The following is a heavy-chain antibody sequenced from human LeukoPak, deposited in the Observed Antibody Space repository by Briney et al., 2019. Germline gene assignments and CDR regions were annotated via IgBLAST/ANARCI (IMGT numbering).Heavy chain of an antibody. CDR2: ISSSSSYI. D-gene: IGHD3-10*01. V-gene: IGHV3-21*01. Sequence: GGSLRLSCAASGFTFSSYSMNWVRQAPGKGLEWVSSISSSSSYIYYADSVKGRFTISRDKAKNSLYLQMNSLRAEDTAVYYCARDSVRDYYGSGSIGYWGQGTLVTVSS. J-gene: IGHJ4*02. CDR3: ARDSVRDYYGSGSIGY. CDR1: GFTFSSYS.